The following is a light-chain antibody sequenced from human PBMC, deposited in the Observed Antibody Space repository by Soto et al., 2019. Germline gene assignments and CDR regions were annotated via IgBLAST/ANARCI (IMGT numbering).Light chain of an antibody. J-gene: IGKJ4*01. CDR2: AAS. CDR1: QGISSC. CDR3: QQANSFPLT. Sequence: DRQITQSPSSVSAAVGDRVTITCRASQGISSCLAWYRQKPGKAPKLLIYAASTLQSGVPSRFSGSGSGTDFTLTISSPQPEDFATYYGQQANSFPLTFGGGTKGEIK. V-gene: IGKV1-12*01.